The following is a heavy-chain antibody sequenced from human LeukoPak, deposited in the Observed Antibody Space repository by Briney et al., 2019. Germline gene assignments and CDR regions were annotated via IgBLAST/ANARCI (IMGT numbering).Heavy chain of an antibody. CDR3: AKNAMIVVGVKGYRAFDI. CDR1: GFTFSSYA. Sequence: GGSLRLSCAASGFTFSSYAMSWVRQAPGKGLEWVSAISGSGGSTYYADSVKGWFTISRDNSKNTLYLQMNSLRAEDTAVYYCAKNAMIVVGVKGYRAFDIWGQGTMVTVSS. V-gene: IGHV3-23*01. D-gene: IGHD3-22*01. J-gene: IGHJ3*02. CDR2: ISGSGGST.